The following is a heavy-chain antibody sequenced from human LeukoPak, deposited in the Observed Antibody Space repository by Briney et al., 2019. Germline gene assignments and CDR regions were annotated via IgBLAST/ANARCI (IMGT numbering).Heavy chain of an antibody. CDR2: ISSGNSYT. CDR3: ARALSGSYYDYFDY. CDR1: GFTFSTYS. J-gene: IGHJ4*02. D-gene: IGHD1-26*01. Sequence: PGGSLRLSCAVSGFTFSTYSMNWVRQAPGKGLEWVSCISSGNSYTYYVDSVKGRFTISRDNAKNSLYLQMNSLRAEDTAVYYCARALSGSYYDYFDYWGQGTLVTASS. V-gene: IGHV3-21*01.